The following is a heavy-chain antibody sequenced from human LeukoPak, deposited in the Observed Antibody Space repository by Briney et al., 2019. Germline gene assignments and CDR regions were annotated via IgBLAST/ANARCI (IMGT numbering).Heavy chain of an antibody. CDR3: AKDTYHDFWSGYPPNY. CDR2: ISGSGGST. V-gene: IGHV3-23*01. D-gene: IGHD3-3*01. Sequence: PGGSLRLSCAASGFTFNYYAMSWVRQAPGKGLEWVSAISGSGGSTYYADSVKGRFIISRDNSKNTLYLQMNCLRAEDTAVYYCAKDTYHDFWSGYPPNYWGQGTPVTVSS. J-gene: IGHJ4*02. CDR1: GFTFNYYA.